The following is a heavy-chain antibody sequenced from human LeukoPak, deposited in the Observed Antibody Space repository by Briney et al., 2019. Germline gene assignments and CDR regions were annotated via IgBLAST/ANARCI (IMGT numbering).Heavy chain of an antibody. Sequence: SGGSLRFSCAASGFTFSSYEMNWVRQAPGKGLEWVSYISSSSSTIYYADSVKGRFTISRDNAKNSLYLQMNSLRAEDTAVYYCARGTVVLDYWGQGTLVTVSS. CDR2: ISSSSSTI. D-gene: IGHD4-23*01. J-gene: IGHJ4*02. V-gene: IGHV3-48*01. CDR1: GFTFSSYE. CDR3: ARGTVVLDY.